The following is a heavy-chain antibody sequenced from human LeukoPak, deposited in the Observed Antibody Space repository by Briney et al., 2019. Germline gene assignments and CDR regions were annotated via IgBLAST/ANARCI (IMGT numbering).Heavy chain of an antibody. CDR2: ISAYNGNT. CDR1: GYTFTSYG. Sequence: ASVKVSCKASGYTFTSYGISWVRQAPGQGLERMGWISAYNGNTNYAQKLQGRVTMTTDTSTSTAYMELRSLRSDDTAVYYCARVREQIYYYYYMDVWGKGTTVTISS. CDR3: ARVREQIYYYYYMDV. V-gene: IGHV1-18*01. J-gene: IGHJ6*03. D-gene: IGHD1-26*01.